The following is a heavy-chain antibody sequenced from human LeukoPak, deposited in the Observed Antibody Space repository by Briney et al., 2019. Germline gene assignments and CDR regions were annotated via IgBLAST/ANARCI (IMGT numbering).Heavy chain of an antibody. J-gene: IGHJ4*02. Sequence: ASVKVSCKASGYTFTSYYMHWVRQAPGQGLEWMGIINPSGGGTSYAQKFQGRVTMTRDTSTSTVYMELSSLRSEDTAVYYCARARYSSGWTGGYYFDYWGQGTLVTVSS. CDR2: INPSGGGT. CDR1: GYTFTSYY. D-gene: IGHD6-19*01. CDR3: ARARYSSGWTGGYYFDY. V-gene: IGHV1-46*01.